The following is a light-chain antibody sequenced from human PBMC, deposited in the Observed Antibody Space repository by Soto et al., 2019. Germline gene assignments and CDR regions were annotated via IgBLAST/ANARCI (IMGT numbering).Light chain of an antibody. CDR3: MQPLQSWT. J-gene: IGKJ1*01. Sequence: DIVMTQSPLSLPVTPGEPASISCRSSQSLLHSNGYNYLDWYLQKPGQSPQLLIYLGSNRASGVPDRFSCSGSGTYFTLKISRVEAEDVGVYYCMQPLQSWTFGQGTKVEIK. V-gene: IGKV2-28*01. CDR1: QSLLHSNGYNY. CDR2: LGS.